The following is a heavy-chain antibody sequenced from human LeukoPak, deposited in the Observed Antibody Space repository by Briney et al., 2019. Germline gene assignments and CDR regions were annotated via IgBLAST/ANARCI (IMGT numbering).Heavy chain of an antibody. Sequence: GGSLRLSCAASGLAFTSYGMHWVRQAPGKGLEWVAFIRYDGSNKYYADSVKGRFTISRDNSKNTLYLQMNSLRAEDTAVYYCAKGILEIGYCSSTSCYNFDYWGQGTLVTVSS. V-gene: IGHV3-30*02. J-gene: IGHJ4*02. CDR3: AKGILEIGYCSSTSCYNFDY. CDR1: GLAFTSYG. CDR2: IRYDGSNK. D-gene: IGHD2-2*02.